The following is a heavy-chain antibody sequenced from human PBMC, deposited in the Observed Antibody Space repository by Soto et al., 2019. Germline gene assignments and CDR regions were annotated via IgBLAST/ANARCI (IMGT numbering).Heavy chain of an antibody. J-gene: IGHJ5*01. CDR3: STRAYDTNGYYRFDP. CDR1: GGFFSGHP. D-gene: IGHD3-22*01. CDR2: INHSGRV. Sequence: PSGTLSPTRAVFGGFFSGHPWTWIRPSPGKGLEWIGDINHSGRVNYSPSLKSRVTISLDTSKNQFALTLSAVTAADTAMYYCSTRAYDTNGYYRFDPWGQGTLVTVS. V-gene: IGHV4-34*01.